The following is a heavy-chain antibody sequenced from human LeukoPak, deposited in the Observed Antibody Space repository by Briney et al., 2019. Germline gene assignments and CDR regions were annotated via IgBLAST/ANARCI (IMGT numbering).Heavy chain of an antibody. CDR3: ARGDSSAWYLVY. Sequence: SETLSLTCTVSGGSISGYYWNWIRQPPGKGLEWIGYIYSSESANYNPSLKSRVTISVDTSKNQFSLKLSSLTAADTAVYFCARGDSSAWYLVYWGQGTLVTVSS. CDR2: IYSSESA. J-gene: IGHJ4*02. V-gene: IGHV4-59*01. D-gene: IGHD6-19*01. CDR1: GGSISGYY.